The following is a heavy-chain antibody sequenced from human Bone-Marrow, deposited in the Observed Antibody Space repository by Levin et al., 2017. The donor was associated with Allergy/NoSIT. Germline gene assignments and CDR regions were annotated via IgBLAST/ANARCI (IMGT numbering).Heavy chain of an antibody. V-gene: IGHV3-21*01. CDR3: ARGIIGEVRVAHKEAFDI. CDR1: GFTFSIYS. CDR2: ISSSGSDM. J-gene: IGHJ3*02. Sequence: GGSLRLSCTVSGFTFSIYSINWVRQAPGKGLEWVSSISSSGSDMYYVDSVKGRFTISRDNAKNSLTLQMNSLRVEDTAVYYCARGIIGEVRVAHKEAFDIWGQGTMVSVSS. D-gene: IGHD3-10*01.